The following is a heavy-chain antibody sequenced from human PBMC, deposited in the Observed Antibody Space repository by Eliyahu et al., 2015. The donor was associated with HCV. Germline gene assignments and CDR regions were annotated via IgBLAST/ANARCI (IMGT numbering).Heavy chain of an antibody. CDR1: GYSFTSYW. D-gene: IGHD3-22*01. Sequence: EVQLVQSGAEVKKPGESLRISCKGSGYSFTSYWISWVRQMPGKGLEWMGRIDPSDSYTNYSPSFQGHVTISADKSISTAYLQWSSLKASDTAMYYCAIYGYERPDLTMISADYYFDYWGQGTLVTVSS. CDR3: AIYGYERPDLTMISADYYFDY. V-gene: IGHV5-10-1*03. CDR2: IDPSDSYT. J-gene: IGHJ4*02.